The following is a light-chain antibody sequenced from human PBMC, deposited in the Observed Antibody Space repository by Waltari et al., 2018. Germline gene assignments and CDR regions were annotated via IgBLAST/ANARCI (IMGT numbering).Light chain of an antibody. CDR2: DVS. V-gene: IGLV2-14*01. CDR3: SSYTSSSTYV. CDR1: SSDIGPYNY. J-gene: IGLJ1*01. Sequence: QSALTQPASVSGSPGQSITISCTGTSSDIGPYNYVPWYQKHPGKAPKLLIYDVSYRPPGVSSRFSGSKSGNTASLTISGLQAEDEADYYCSSYTSSSTYVFGSGTMVTVL.